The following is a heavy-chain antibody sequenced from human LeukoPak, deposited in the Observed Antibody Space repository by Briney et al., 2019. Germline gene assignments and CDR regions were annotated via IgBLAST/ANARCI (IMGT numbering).Heavy chain of an antibody. J-gene: IGHJ4*02. Sequence: PGGSLRLSCAASGFTSSSYGMHWVRQAPGKGLEWVAVISYDGSNKYYADSVKGRFTISRDNSKNTLYLQMNSLRAEDTAVYYCAKTDRSGGYWGQGTLVTVSS. CDR1: GFTSSSYG. CDR3: AKTDRSGGY. D-gene: IGHD3-10*01. CDR2: ISYDGSNK. V-gene: IGHV3-30*18.